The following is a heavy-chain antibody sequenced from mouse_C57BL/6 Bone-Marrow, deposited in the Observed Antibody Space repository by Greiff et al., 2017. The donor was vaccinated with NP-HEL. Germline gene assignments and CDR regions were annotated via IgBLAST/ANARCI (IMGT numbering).Heavy chain of an antibody. CDR3: ATPTFTTVVEKGYFDV. CDR2: ISYDGSN. CDR1: GYSITSGYY. V-gene: IGHV3-6*01. D-gene: IGHD1-1*01. J-gene: IGHJ1*03. Sequence: EVKLLESGPGLVKPSQSLSLTCSVTGYSITSGYYWNWIRQFPGNKLEWMGYISYDGSNNYNPSLKNRISITRDTSKNQCFLKLNSVTTEDTATYYCATPTFTTVVEKGYFDVWGTGTTVTVSS.